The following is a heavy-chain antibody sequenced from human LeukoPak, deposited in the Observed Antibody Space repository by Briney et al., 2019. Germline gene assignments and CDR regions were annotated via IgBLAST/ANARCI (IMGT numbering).Heavy chain of an antibody. CDR2: IYYSGST. CDR3: ARGAFGYSSGRDAAGDAFDI. Sequence: PSETLSLTCNASGVSISSRSYYWGWIRQPPGKGLEWIVSIYYSGSTYYNPSLKSRVTISVDTSKNQFSLKLSSVTAADTAVYYCARGAFGYSSGRDAAGDAFDIWGQGTMVTVSS. J-gene: IGHJ3*02. D-gene: IGHD6-19*01. V-gene: IGHV4-39*07. CDR1: GVSISSRSYY.